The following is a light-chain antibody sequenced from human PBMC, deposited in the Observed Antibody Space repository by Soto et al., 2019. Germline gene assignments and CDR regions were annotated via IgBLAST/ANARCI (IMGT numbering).Light chain of an antibody. V-gene: IGKV1-5*03. CDR3: QQYQSYPLT. CDR2: KAS. Sequence: DIQMTQSPSTLSASIGDRVTITCRASQSISNLLAWYHQKPGRAPTLLIYKASTLESGVPSRFSGSGSGTEFSLTISSLQPDDFATYYCQQYQSYPLTFGQGTRLEIK. CDR1: QSISNL. J-gene: IGKJ5*01.